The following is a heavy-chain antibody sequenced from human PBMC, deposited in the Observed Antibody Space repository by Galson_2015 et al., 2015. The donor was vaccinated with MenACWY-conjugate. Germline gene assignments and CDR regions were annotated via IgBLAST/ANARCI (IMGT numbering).Heavy chain of an antibody. V-gene: IGHV5-51*01. CDR1: GYIFTTYW. Sequence: QSGAEVKKPGESLKVSCKASGYIFTTYWIAWVRQMPGKGLEWMGLISPGDSNTRYSPSFQGQVTISADKSISTAYLQWSSLKASDTAMYYCARHPPGGRGMDVWGQGTTITVSS. J-gene: IGHJ6*02. CDR2: ISPGDSNT. D-gene: IGHD1-26*01. CDR3: ARHPPGGRGMDV.